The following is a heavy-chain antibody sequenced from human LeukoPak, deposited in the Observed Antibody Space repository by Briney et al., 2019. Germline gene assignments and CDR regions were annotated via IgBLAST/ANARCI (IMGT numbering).Heavy chain of an antibody. J-gene: IGHJ4*02. CDR1: GFTFYHYA. V-gene: IGHV3-23*01. D-gene: IGHD2-21*01. Sequence: PGGSLRLSCAASGFTFYHYAMGWVRQAPGKGLEWVSAISGSGGSSFYADSVKGRFTISRDNSKNTVYLQMNSLRPEDTAIYYCVKDKGTYCGGDCPPGDYWGQGTPVTVSS. CDR3: VKDKGTYCGGDCPPGDY. CDR2: ISGSGGSS.